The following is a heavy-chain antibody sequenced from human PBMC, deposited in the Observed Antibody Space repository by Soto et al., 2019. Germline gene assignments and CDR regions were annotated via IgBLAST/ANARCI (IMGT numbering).Heavy chain of an antibody. CDR1: GFTFSSYA. D-gene: IGHD4-17*01. CDR2: ISGSGGST. CDR3: AKDLIRGAYGDYDSVEASDI. V-gene: IGHV3-23*01. Sequence: EVQLLESGGGLVQPGGSLRLSCAASGFTFSSYAMSWVRQAPGKGLEWVSAISGSGGSTYYADSVKGRFTISRDNSKNTLYLQMNSLRAEDTAVYYCAKDLIRGAYGDYDSVEASDIWGQGTMVTVSS. J-gene: IGHJ3*02.